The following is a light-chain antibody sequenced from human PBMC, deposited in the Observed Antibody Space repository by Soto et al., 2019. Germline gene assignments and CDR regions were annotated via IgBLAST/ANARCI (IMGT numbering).Light chain of an antibody. CDR2: EVN. J-gene: IGLJ3*02. Sequence: QSVLTQPPSASGSPGQSVTISCTGTSSDVGAYDYVSWYQQYPGKAPKLMIYEVNKRPSGVPDRFSGSKSGNTASLTVSGLQAEDEADYYCCSYAGSYTGVFGGGTKLTVL. CDR3: CSYAGSYTGV. CDR1: SSDVGAYDY. V-gene: IGLV2-8*01.